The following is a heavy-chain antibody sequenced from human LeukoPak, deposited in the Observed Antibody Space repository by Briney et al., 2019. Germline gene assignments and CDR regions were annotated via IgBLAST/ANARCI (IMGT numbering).Heavy chain of an antibody. Sequence: QSGGSLRLSCAASGFTFSSYGMHWVRRAPGKGLGWVAVISDDGSNIHYADSVKGRFTISRDNFRNTLFLQTSSLRGEDTAVYYCAKDRIEWFGELLSSFDFWGQGTLVTVSS. V-gene: IGHV3-30*18. D-gene: IGHD3-10*01. J-gene: IGHJ4*02. CDR2: ISDDGSNI. CDR1: GFTFSSYG. CDR3: AKDRIEWFGELLSSFDF.